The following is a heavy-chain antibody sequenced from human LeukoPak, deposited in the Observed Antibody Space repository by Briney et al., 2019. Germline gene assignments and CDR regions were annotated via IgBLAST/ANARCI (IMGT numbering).Heavy chain of an antibody. CDR2: INPNSGGT. J-gene: IGHJ4*02. D-gene: IGHD2-2*01. CDR1: GYTFTGYY. Sequence: ASVKVSCKASGYTFTGYYMHWVRQAPGQGLEWMGRINPNSGGTNYAQKFQGRVTMTRDTPISTAYMELSRLRSDDTAVYYCARGRGDIVVVPAAVLIDYWGQGTLVTVSS. CDR3: ARGRGDIVVVPAAVLIDY. V-gene: IGHV1-2*06.